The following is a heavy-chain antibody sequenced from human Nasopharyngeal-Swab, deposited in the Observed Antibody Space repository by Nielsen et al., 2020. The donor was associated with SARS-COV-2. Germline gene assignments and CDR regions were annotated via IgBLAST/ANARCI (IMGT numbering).Heavy chain of an antibody. CDR2: LDWHDDQ. J-gene: IGHJ6*02. CDR1: RFSLRTRGMC. CDR3: ARDKVTMFGVVPYYYYGMDV. D-gene: IGHD3-3*01. V-gene: IGHV2-70*01. Sequence: SAPTLVKPTQTLTLTCTFSRFSLRTRGMCVSWIRPPPRKALEWLAPLDWHDDQYYSTSLKTRLTISKDTSKNQVVLTMTNMYPVGTATYYCARDKVTMFGVVPYYYYGMDVWGQGTTVTVSS.